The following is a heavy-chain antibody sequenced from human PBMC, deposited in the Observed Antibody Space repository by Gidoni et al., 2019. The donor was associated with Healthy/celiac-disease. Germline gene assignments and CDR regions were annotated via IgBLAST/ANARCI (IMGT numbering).Heavy chain of an antibody. CDR2: IYTSGST. J-gene: IGHJ6*02. Sequence: VKPSETLSLTCTVSGGSISSYYWSWIRQPAGKGLEWIGRIYTSGSTNYNPSLKSRVTMSVDTAVYYCARDSLDTAMQHSYYYYYGMDVWGQGTTVTVSS. CDR3: GMDV. D-gene: IGHD5-18*01. CDR1: GGSISSYY. V-gene: IGHV4-4*07.